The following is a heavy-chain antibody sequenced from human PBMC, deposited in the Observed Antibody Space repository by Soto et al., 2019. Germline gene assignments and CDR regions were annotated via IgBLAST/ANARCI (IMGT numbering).Heavy chain of an antibody. D-gene: IGHD2-21*02. Sequence: GGSLRLSCASSGLTFSSDWMHWVRQAPGKGLVWVSRIKGDGGSTNYADSVEGRFTISRDNSKNTLYLQMNSLRAEDTAVYYCAKDSRCGGDCPDAFDIWGQGTMVTVSS. CDR2: IKGDGGST. CDR3: AKDSRCGGDCPDAFDI. CDR1: GLTFSSDW. V-gene: IGHV3-74*01. J-gene: IGHJ3*02.